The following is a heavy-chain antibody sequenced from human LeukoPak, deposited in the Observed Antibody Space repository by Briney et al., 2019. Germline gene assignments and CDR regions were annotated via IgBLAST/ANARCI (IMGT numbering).Heavy chain of an antibody. V-gene: IGHV4-59*08. CDR2: LYYNGST. CDR1: GGSISNYY. J-gene: IGHJ4*02. CDR3: ARADYDILTGYPTHPFDY. Sequence: SETLSLTCTVSGGSISNYYWNWIRQPPGKGLEWIGYLYYNGSTNCNPSLKSQATISVDTSKNQFSLRLNSVTAADTAVYYCARADYDILTGYPTHPFDYWGQGTLVTVSS. D-gene: IGHD3-9*01.